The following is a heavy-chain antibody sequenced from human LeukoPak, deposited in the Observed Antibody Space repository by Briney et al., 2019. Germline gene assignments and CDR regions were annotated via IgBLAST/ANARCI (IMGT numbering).Heavy chain of an antibody. Sequence: ASVKVSCKTSGYTFTGYDLHWVRQAPGQGLEWMGWIDPRNGVTDIAQKYQGRVSMTTDTSITTAFMELNRLTSDDSAVYFCARDNPYYYLYWGQGTLVTVSS. J-gene: IGHJ4*02. V-gene: IGHV1-2*02. CDR1: GYTFTGYD. CDR2: IDPRNGVT. D-gene: IGHD3-22*01. CDR3: ARDNPYYYLY.